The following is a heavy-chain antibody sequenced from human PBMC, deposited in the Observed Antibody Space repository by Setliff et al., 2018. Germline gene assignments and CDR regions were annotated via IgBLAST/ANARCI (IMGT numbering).Heavy chain of an antibody. D-gene: IGHD6-13*01. CDR2: TYYNGTA. J-gene: IGHJ4*02. V-gene: IGHV4-39*02. CDR1: GGSFSNYY. Sequence: PSETLSLTCAVYGGSFSNYYWVWMRQPPGKRLEWIGSTYYNGTAYYNPSLQSRVAISVDTSKNYFSLDVSSVTAADTAVYYCVRESRSTWYRRDFWGQGTLVTVS. CDR3: VRESRSTWYRRDF.